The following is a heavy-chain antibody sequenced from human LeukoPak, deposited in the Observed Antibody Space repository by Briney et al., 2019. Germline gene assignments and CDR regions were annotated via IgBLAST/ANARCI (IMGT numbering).Heavy chain of an antibody. V-gene: IGHV3-7*03. CDR3: ARGPWSAAGYNGMDV. Sequence: GGSLRLSCVASGFTFRDYWMSWVRQAPGKGLEWVAHINQDGGEKSYVDSVRGRFTISRDNAENFLNLQMNSLRAEDTAVYYCARGPWSAAGYNGMDVWGQGTTVTVSS. CDR1: GFTFRDYW. J-gene: IGHJ6*02. CDR2: INQDGGEK. D-gene: IGHD6-13*01.